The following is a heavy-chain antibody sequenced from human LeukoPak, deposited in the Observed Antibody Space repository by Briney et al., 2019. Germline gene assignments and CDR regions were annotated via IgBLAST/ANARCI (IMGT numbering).Heavy chain of an antibody. J-gene: IGHJ5*02. V-gene: IGHV4-4*07. D-gene: IGHD3-3*01. CDR3: ARGPRGIWSGYYRWFDP. CDR2: IYTSGST. CDR1: GGSISSYY. Sequence: SETLSLTCTVSGGSISSYYWSWIRQPAGKGLEWIGRIYTSGSTNYNPSLKSRVTMSVDTSKNQFSLKLSSVTAADTAVYYCARGPRGIWSGYYRWFDPWGQGTLVTVSS.